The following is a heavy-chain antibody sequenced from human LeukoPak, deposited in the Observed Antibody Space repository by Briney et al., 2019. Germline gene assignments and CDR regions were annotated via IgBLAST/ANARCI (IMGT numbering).Heavy chain of an antibody. V-gene: IGHV4-39*01. CDR2: IYYTGSA. D-gene: IGHD6-13*01. CDR3: ATAAAADGTVY. CDR1: GGSISSSSYY. Sequence: SETLSLTCTASGGSISSSSYYWEWIRQPPGKGLEWIGNIYYTGSAYYSFPLKSLITISADTPKNQFSLKLRDVSVGDKAVYYCATAAAADGTVYWGQGTLVTVSS. J-gene: IGHJ4*02.